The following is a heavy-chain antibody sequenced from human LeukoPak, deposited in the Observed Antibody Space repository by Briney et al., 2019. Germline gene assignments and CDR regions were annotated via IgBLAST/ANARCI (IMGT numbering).Heavy chain of an antibody. Sequence: GGFLRLSCTASGFIVSDNCMSWVREAPGKGLEWVSLIYSLGDTYYADSVKGRFTISRDNSKNTLYLQMNSLRAEDTAVYYCARELAPQAFDIWGQGTMVTVS. CDR3: ARELAPQAFDI. CDR1: GFIVSDNC. D-gene: IGHD1-1*01. V-gene: IGHV3-53*01. J-gene: IGHJ3*02. CDR2: IYSLGDT.